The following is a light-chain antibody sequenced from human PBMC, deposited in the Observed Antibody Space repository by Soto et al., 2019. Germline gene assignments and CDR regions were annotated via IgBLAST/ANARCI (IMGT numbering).Light chain of an antibody. CDR3: AAWDDSLSGYV. V-gene: IGLV1-47*01. Sequence: QSVLTQPPSASGTPGQRVTISCSGSSSNIGRNYVYWYQQLPGTAPKLLVYRNNQWPSGVPDRFSGSKSGTSASLAISGLRSEDEADYYCAAWDDSLSGYVFGTGTKLTVL. CDR2: RNN. CDR1: SSNIGRNY. J-gene: IGLJ1*01.